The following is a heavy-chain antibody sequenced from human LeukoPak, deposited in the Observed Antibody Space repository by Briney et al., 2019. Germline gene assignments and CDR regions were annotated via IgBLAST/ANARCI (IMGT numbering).Heavy chain of an antibody. CDR3: ARHSYGSGSYDY. D-gene: IGHD3-10*01. CDR1: GYSFTNYW. Sequence: GESLKISCKNSGYSFTNYWIGWVRQLPGKGLEWMGIIYPADSDTRYSPSFQGQVTISADKSIGTAYLQWSSLKASDTAMYYCARHSYGSGSYDYWGQGTLVTVSS. CDR2: IYPADSDT. V-gene: IGHV5-51*01. J-gene: IGHJ4*02.